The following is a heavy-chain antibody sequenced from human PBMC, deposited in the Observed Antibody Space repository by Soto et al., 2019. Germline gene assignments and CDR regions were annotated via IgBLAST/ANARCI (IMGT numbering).Heavy chain of an antibody. CDR3: ARVYYYDSSGYFPEAYYFDY. V-gene: IGHV3-30-3*01. CDR1: GFTFRSYA. CDR2: ISYDGSNK. J-gene: IGHJ4*02. D-gene: IGHD3-22*01. Sequence: QVQLVESGGGVVQPGRSLRLSCAASGFTFRSYAMHWVRQAPGKGLEWVAVISYDGSNKYYADSVKGRFTISRDNSKNTLYLQMNILRAEDTAVYYCARVYYYDSSGYFPEAYYFDYWGQGTLVTVSS.